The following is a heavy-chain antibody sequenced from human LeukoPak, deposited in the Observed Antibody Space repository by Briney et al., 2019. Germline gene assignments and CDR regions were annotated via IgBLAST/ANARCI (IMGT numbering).Heavy chain of an antibody. J-gene: IGHJ4*02. CDR3: ARWTYYYGSGSPKFDH. V-gene: IGHV3-11*01. D-gene: IGHD3-10*01. CDR2: ISSSGSTI. Sequence: GGSLRLSCAASGFTFSDYYMSWIRQAPGKGLEWVSYISSSGSTIYYADSVKGRFTISRDNAKNSLYLQMNSLRAEDTAVYYCARWTYYYGSGSPKFDHWGQGTLVTVSS. CDR1: GFTFSDYY.